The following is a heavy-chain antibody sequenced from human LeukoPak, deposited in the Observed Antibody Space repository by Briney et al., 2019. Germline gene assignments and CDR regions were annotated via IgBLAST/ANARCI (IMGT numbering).Heavy chain of an antibody. CDR2: ISRTGGDT. J-gene: IGHJ4*02. CDR1: GFTFSSSA. V-gene: IGHV3-23*01. Sequence: GGSLRLSCGASGFTFSSSAMCWVRQAPGKGLEWVSGISRTGGDTYYADSVKGRFTISRDNAKNTLHLQMTSLRAEDTAVYYCARGGPDSSDYSSLFDYWGRGILVTVSS. CDR3: ARGGPDSSDYSSLFDY. D-gene: IGHD3-22*01.